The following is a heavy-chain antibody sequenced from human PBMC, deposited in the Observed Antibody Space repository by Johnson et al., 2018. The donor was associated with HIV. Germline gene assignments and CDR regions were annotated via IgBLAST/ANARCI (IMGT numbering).Heavy chain of an antibody. CDR1: GFTFDDYG. J-gene: IGHJ3*01. V-gene: IGHV3-20*04. CDR3: ARGGLLWFGHPAD. CDR2: INWNGGST. Sequence: VQLVESGGGVVRPGGSLRVSCAASGFTFDDYGMSWVRQAPGKGLEWVSGINWNGGSTGYAESVKGRFTISRDNAKNSLYLQMNSLRAEDTAVYYCARGGLLWFGHPADWGEGTMVTVSS. D-gene: IGHD3-10*01.